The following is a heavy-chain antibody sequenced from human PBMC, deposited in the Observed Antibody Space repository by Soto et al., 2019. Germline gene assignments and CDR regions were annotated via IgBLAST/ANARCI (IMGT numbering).Heavy chain of an antibody. CDR3: AKGRSYYYYYGVDA. J-gene: IGHJ6*02. CDR1: GFTFSSCS. CDR2: IIDSGGST. Sequence: PGGSLRLSFAASGFTFSSCSMGWVRQAPGKGLEWVSDIIDSGGSTYYADSVKGRFTISRDNSKSTLYLQMNSLRAEDTALYYCAKGRSYYYYYGVDAWGQGTTVTVSS. V-gene: IGHV3-23*01.